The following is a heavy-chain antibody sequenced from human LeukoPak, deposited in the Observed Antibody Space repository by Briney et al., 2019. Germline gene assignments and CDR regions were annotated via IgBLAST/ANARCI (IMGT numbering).Heavy chain of an antibody. J-gene: IGHJ4*02. CDR1: GGSFSGYY. Sequence: SETLSLTCAVYGGSFSGYYWSWIRQPPGKGLEWIGEINHSGSTNYNPSLKSRVTISVDTSKNQFSLKLSSVTAADTAVYYCARDRWSSSALYYFDYWGQGTLVTVSS. D-gene: IGHD6-6*01. CDR2: INHSGST. V-gene: IGHV4-34*01. CDR3: ARDRWSSSALYYFDY.